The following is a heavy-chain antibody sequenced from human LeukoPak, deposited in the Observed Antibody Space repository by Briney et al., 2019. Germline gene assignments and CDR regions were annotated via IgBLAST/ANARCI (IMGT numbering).Heavy chain of an antibody. CDR3: ARDAPDTAMDY. CDR1: GFTFSSYS. CDR2: ISSSSSYI. Sequence: GGSLRLPCAASGFTFSSYSMNWVRQAPGKGLEWVSSISSSSSYIYYADSVKGRFTISRDNAKNSLYLQMNSLRAEDTAVYYCARDAPDTAMDYWGQGTLVTVSS. D-gene: IGHD5-18*01. J-gene: IGHJ4*02. V-gene: IGHV3-21*01.